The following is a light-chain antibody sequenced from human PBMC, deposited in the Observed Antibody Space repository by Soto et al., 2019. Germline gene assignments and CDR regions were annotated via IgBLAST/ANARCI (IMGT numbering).Light chain of an antibody. CDR1: SSDVGGYNY. J-gene: IGLJ1*01. Sequence: QSALTQPASVSASPGQSITISCTGTSSDVGGYNYVSWYQQHPGKPPKLMIYDVSNRPSGVSNRLSGSKSGNTASLTISGLQAEDEAYYYCSSYTSSSFYVFGTGTKVTVL. V-gene: IGLV2-14*01. CDR3: SSYTSSSFYV. CDR2: DVS.